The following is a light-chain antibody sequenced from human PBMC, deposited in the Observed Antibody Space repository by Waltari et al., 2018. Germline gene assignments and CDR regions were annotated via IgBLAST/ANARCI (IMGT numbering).Light chain of an antibody. Sequence: DIVMIQSPLSPPVSLGQPASISCKSSESLVHRDGNTYLSWLQQRPGQPPRLLLYEISSRFSGVPDRFSGSGAGTDFTLKISAVEADDVAVYYCTQGTRFPYTFGQGTKLVI. CDR3: TQGTRFPYT. CDR2: EIS. V-gene: IGKV2-24*01. J-gene: IGKJ2*01. CDR1: ESLVHRDGNTY.